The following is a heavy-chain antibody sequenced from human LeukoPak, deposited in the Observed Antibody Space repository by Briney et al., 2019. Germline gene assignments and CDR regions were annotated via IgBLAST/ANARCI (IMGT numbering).Heavy chain of an antibody. CDR3: ARNLHPSFDY. V-gene: IGHV6-1*01. CDR1: GDSVSSSSSA. J-gene: IGHJ4*02. Sequence: SQTLSLTCAISGDSVSSSSSAWSWIRQSPSRGLEWLGRTYYRSKWIIEYAVSVESRMTINPDTSKNQFSLQLNSVTPEDTAVYYCARNLHPSFDYWGQGTLVTVSS. CDR2: TYYRSKWII.